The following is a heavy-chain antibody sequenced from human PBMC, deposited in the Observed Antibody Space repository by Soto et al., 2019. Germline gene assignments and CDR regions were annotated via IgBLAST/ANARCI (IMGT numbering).Heavy chain of an antibody. Sequence: SETLSLTCAISGYSISSYDCWGWFRQPPGGGVLGRGDIYYTGTTYYNLSLKRRVSMSIDTPTNPLSLHLGTVTAAEPAAYYFARTSRLKTGHLDYWGQGILVTVSS. D-gene: IGHD3-9*01. CDR2: IYYTGTT. CDR1: GYSISSYDC. V-gene: IGHV4-28*01. CDR3: ARTSRLKTGHLDY. J-gene: IGHJ4*02.